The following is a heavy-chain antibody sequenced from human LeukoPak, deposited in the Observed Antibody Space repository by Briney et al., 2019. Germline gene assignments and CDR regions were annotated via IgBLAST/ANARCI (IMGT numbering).Heavy chain of an antibody. CDR2: ITHGGST. CDR1: GGSFTGYY. CDR3: ARAVIPAADLDY. J-gene: IGHJ4*02. V-gene: IGHV4-34*01. D-gene: IGHD2-2*01. Sequence: SETLSLTCAVYGGSFTGYYWTWIRQPPGKGLERIGEITHGGSTNYNPSLKSRVTISIDTSKNQFSLRLTSVTAADTAVYYCARAVIPAADLDYWGQGTLVTVSS.